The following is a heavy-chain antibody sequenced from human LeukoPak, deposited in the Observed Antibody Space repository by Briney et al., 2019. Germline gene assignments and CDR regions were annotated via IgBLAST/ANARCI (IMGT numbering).Heavy chain of an antibody. CDR1: GYSFTSYW. J-gene: IGHJ5*02. D-gene: IGHD2-15*01. CDR2: IYPGDSDT. CDR3: ARSVVVAATDDGGWFDP. Sequence: GESLKISCKGSGYSFTSYWIGWVRQMPGKGLEWMGIIYPGDSDTRYSPSFQGQVTVSADKSISTAYLQWSSLKASDTAMYYCARSVVVAATDDGGWFDPWGQGTLVTVSS. V-gene: IGHV5-51*01.